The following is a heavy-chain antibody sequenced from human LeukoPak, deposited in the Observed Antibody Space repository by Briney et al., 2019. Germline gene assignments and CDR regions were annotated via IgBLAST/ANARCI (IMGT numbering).Heavy chain of an antibody. D-gene: IGHD1-14*01. J-gene: IGHJ4*02. V-gene: IGHV3-30-3*01. CDR3: ARDPIAAEPDYFDY. CDR2: IFDENNK. Sequence: PGRSLRLSCSASGFTFRTYAMHWVRQAPGKALGWGAVIFDENNKCVADSVKGRFTISRDNSRNTLYLQMNSLRDEDTAVYYCARDPIAAEPDYFDYWGQGTLVTVSS. CDR1: GFTFRTYA.